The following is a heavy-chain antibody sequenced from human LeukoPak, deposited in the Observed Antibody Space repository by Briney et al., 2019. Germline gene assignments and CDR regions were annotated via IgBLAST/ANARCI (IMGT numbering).Heavy chain of an antibody. CDR1: GGSISSGSYY. D-gene: IGHD1-1*01. CDR3: ARVRGGDWNDAYYFDY. J-gene: IGHJ4*02. V-gene: IGHV4-61*02. Sequence: SETLSLTCTVSGGSISSGSYYWSWIRQPAGKGLEWIGRIYTSGSTNYNPSLKSRVTISVDTSKNQFSLKLSSVTAADTAVYYCARVRGGDWNDAYYFDYWGQGTLVTVSS. CDR2: IYTSGST.